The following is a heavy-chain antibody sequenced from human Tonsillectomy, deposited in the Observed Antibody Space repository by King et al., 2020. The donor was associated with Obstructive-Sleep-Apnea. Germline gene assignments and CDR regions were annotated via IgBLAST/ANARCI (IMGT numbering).Heavy chain of an antibody. V-gene: IGHV4-59*08. Sequence: VQLQESGPRLVKPSETLSLTCTVSGGSISSYSWSWIRQPPGKGLEWIGYIYYSGSTNYNPSLKSRVSISVDTSKNQFSLKLSSVTAADTAVYYCARISTRKSGFPLDYWGQGTLVTVSS. CDR1: GGSISSYS. CDR3: ARISTRKSGFPLDY. CDR2: IYYSGST. D-gene: IGHD3-22*01. J-gene: IGHJ4*02.